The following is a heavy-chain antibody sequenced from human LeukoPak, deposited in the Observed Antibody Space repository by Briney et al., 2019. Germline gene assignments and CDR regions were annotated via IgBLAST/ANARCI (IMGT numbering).Heavy chain of an antibody. V-gene: IGHV3-23*01. J-gene: IGHJ4*02. Sequence: PGGSLRLSCAASGFTFSSYAMSWVRQAPGKGLEWVSAISGSGGSTYYADSVKGRFTISRDNSKNTLYLQMNSVRAEDTAVYYCAKGVRGDSSGYYVIDYWGQGTLVTVSS. D-gene: IGHD3-22*01. CDR2: ISGSGGST. CDR3: AKGVRGDSSGYYVIDY. CDR1: GFTFSSYA.